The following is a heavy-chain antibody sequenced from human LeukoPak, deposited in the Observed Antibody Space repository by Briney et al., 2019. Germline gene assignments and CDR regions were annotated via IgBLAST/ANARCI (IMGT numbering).Heavy chain of an antibody. CDR2: IYYSGST. J-gene: IGHJ4*02. Sequence: PSETLSLTCTVSGGSISSSSYYWGWIRQPPGKGLEWIGSIYYSGSTYYNPSLKSRVTISVDTSKRQFSLKMNSVTAADTAVYFCARENGDYAYDYWGQGTPVTVSS. CDR1: GGSISSSSYY. CDR3: ARENGDYAYDY. D-gene: IGHD4-17*01. V-gene: IGHV4-39*02.